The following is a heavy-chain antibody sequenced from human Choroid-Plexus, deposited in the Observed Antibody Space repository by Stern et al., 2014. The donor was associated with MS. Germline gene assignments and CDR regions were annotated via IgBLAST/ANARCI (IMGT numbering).Heavy chain of an antibody. J-gene: IGHJ5*02. Sequence: QVQLGQSGGGVVQPGMPLRLSCVASGFTFGSCAMHWVRQAPGKGLEWVAGVSYDGSNKYYADSVKGRFTISRDNSQNTLYMQMSSLRPEDTAVYYCAKDRQYLTYFFDHWGQGSLVTVSS. CDR2: VSYDGSNK. D-gene: IGHD2/OR15-2a*01. V-gene: IGHV3-30*18. CDR3: AKDRQYLTYFFDH. CDR1: GFTFGSCA.